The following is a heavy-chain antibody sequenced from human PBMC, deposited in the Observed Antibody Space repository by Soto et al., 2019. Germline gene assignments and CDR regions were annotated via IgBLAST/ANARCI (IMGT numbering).Heavy chain of an antibody. CDR3: AKEYCDSSRCYSPDY. Sequence: GASGKVSCKASGYTFTTFGMSWGRQAPGQGREWMGWIDPKNGNTKDAQKFQGRVTMTTDTSTSTAYMELRSLRSDDTAVYYCAKEYCDSSRCYSPDYCGQAALVTVSS. CDR2: IDPKNGNT. J-gene: IGHJ4*02. D-gene: IGHD2-2*01. CDR1: GYTFTTFG. V-gene: IGHV1-18*01.